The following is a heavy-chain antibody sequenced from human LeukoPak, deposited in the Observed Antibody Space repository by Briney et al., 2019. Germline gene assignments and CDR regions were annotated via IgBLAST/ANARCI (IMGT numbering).Heavy chain of an antibody. CDR3: ARSREVHRWYYGMDV. CDR2: IYYSGST. Sequence: SETLSLTCTVSGGSISGSYWNWIRQPPGKGLEWIGYIYYSGSTNYNPSLKSRVTISVDTSKNQFSLKLSSVTAADTAVYYCARSREVHRWYYGMDVWGQGTTVTVSS. CDR1: GGSISGSY. J-gene: IGHJ6*02. D-gene: IGHD4-23*01. V-gene: IGHV4-59*01.